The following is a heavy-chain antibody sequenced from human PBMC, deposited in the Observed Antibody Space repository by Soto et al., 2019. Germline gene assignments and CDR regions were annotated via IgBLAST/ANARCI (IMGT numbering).Heavy chain of an antibody. Sequence: GGSLRLSCAASGFTFSSYGMHWVRQAPGKGLGWVAVIWYDGSNTYYADSGKGRFTISRENSKNTLYLQMNSLRAEDTAVYYGARDQANWGKGWFDPWGQGTLVTVSS. CDR1: GFTFSSYG. CDR2: IWYDGSNT. V-gene: IGHV3-33*01. D-gene: IGHD7-27*01. CDR3: ARDQANWGKGWFDP. J-gene: IGHJ5*02.